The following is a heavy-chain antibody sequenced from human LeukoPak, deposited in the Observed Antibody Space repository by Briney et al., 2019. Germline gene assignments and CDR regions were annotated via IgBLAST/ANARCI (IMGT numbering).Heavy chain of an antibody. V-gene: IGHV3-30*18. D-gene: IGHD6-19*01. CDR2: ISYDGSNK. CDR1: GFTFSSYG. CDR3: AKDRQPDNGWDLDY. J-gene: IGHJ4*02. Sequence: GRSLRLSCAASGFTFSSYGMHWVRQAPGKGLEWVAVISYDGSNKYYADSVKGRFTISRDNTKSTLYLQMNSLRAEDTAVYYCAKDRQPDNGWDLDYWGQGTLVTVST.